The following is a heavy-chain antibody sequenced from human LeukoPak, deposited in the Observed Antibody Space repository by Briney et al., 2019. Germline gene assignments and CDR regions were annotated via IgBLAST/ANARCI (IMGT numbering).Heavy chain of an antibody. CDR1: GFTFNNYA. CDR2: IKEDGSDK. J-gene: IGHJ4*02. V-gene: IGHV3-7*03. CDR3: AKDRTRQAY. D-gene: IGHD3-3*01. Sequence: PGGSLRLSCAASGFTFNNYAMSWVRQAPGKGLEWVANIKEDGSDKYYVDSLKGRFTISRDNAKNSLYLQMNSLRAEDTAVYYCAKDRTRQAYWGQGTLVTASS.